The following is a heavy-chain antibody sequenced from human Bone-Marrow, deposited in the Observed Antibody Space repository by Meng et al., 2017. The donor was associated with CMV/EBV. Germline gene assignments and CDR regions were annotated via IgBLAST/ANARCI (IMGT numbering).Heavy chain of an antibody. CDR2: IYPGDSDT. CDR1: GYSFTSYW. J-gene: IGHJ6*02. D-gene: IGHD3-3*01. CDR3: ARHSDDSGYGMDV. Sequence: GESLKISCKGSGYSFTSYWIGWVRQMPGKGLEWMGIIYPGDSDTRYSPSFQGQVTISADKSISTAYLQWSSLKASDTAMYYCARHSDDSGYGMDVWGQGTTATVSS. V-gene: IGHV5-51*01.